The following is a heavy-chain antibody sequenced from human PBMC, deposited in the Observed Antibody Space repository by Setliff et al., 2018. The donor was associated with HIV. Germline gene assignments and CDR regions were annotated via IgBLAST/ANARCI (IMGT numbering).Heavy chain of an antibody. CDR3: AAKPMIRGRPFAF. D-gene: IGHD3-10*01. CDR2: INHSGTT. Sequence: TPSETLSLTCAVYGPSFSGYYWNWIRQFPGKSLEWIGEINHSGTTNYSPSFKSRLNISVDVSKNQFSLRLASLSAADTAAYFCAAKPMIRGRPFAFWGQATLVTVSS. V-gene: IGHV4-34*01. J-gene: IGHJ4*02. CDR1: GPSFSGYY.